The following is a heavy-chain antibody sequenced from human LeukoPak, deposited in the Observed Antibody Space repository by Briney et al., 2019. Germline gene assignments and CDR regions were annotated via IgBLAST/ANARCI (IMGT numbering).Heavy chain of an antibody. Sequence: GGSLRLSCAASGFTFSSYAMHWVRQAPGKGLEWVAVISYDGSNKYYADSVKGRFTISRDNSKNTLYLQMNSLRAEDTAVYYCAKDRGYSSGFLDYWGQGTLVTVSS. CDR2: ISYDGSNK. V-gene: IGHV3-30-3*01. CDR3: AKDRGYSSGFLDY. D-gene: IGHD6-19*01. CDR1: GFTFSSYA. J-gene: IGHJ4*02.